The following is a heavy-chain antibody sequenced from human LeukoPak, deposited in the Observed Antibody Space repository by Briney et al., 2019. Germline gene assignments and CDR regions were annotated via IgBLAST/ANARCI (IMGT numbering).Heavy chain of an antibody. Sequence: GRSLRLSCAASGFTFSSYAMHWVRQAPGKGLEWVAVISYDGSNKYYADSVKGRFTISRDNAKNSLYLQVNSLRAEDTAVYYCARENGWQPGEYGDYTGFYFDSWGQGTLVTVSS. D-gene: IGHD4-17*01. CDR2: ISYDGSNK. J-gene: IGHJ4*02. V-gene: IGHV3-30*04. CDR1: GFTFSSYA. CDR3: ARENGWQPGEYGDYTGFYFDS.